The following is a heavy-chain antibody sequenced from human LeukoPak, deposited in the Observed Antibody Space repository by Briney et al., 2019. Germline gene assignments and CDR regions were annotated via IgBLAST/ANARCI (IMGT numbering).Heavy chain of an antibody. J-gene: IGHJ5*02. CDR1: GDSVSSNSAA. Sequence: SQTLSLTCAISGDSVSSNSAAWNWIRQSPSRGLEWLGRTYYRSKWYNDYAVSVKSRITINPDTSKNQFSLQLNSVTPEDTAVYYCARDHLEWLPTHLNWFDPWGQGTLVTVSS. CDR3: ARDHLEWLPTHLNWFDP. CDR2: TYYRSKWYN. V-gene: IGHV6-1*01. D-gene: IGHD3-3*01.